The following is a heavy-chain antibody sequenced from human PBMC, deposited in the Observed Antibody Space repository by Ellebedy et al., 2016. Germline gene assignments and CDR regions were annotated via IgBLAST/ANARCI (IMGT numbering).Heavy chain of an antibody. D-gene: IGHD1-26*01. J-gene: IGHJ6*02. CDR1: GYTFTDYY. V-gene: IGHV1-2*02. Sequence: ASVKVSXXASGYTFTDYYMHWVRQAPGQGLEWMGWLNPDSGDTNYAQKFQGRVTMTRDTSISTAYMELSRLKSDDTAVYYCARLSTELQLVFRYGMDVWGQGTTVSVSS. CDR2: LNPDSGDT. CDR3: ARLSTELQLVFRYGMDV.